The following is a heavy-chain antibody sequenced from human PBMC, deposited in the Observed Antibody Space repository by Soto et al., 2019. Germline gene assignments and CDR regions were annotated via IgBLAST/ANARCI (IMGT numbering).Heavy chain of an antibody. V-gene: IGHV4-39*01. CDR1: GGSISSSPYY. Sequence: QLQLQESGPGLVKPSETLSLTCTVSGGSISSSPYYWSWIRQPPGKGLEWIGSIYYSGNTHYGLSLNSRVTISVDTSQDQFSMNLSSVTAADTAVYYCARHTGPTAGMRWFDPWGQGTLVTVSS. J-gene: IGHJ5*02. CDR2: IYYSGNT. CDR3: ARHTGPTAGMRWFDP. D-gene: IGHD2-2*01.